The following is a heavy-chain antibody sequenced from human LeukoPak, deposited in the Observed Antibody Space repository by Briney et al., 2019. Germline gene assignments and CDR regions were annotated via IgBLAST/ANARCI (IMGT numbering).Heavy chain of an antibody. Sequence: GGSLRLSCAASGFTFSSYAMSWVRQAPGKGLEWVSAISGSGGSTYYADSVKGRFTISRDNSKNTLYLQMNSLRAEDTAIYYCAKGGNYYDSSGSQQHWGNYYYYYMDVWGKGTTVTVSS. V-gene: IGHV3-23*01. CDR1: GFTFSSYA. CDR2: ISGSGGST. J-gene: IGHJ6*03. CDR3: AKGGNYYDSSGSQQHWGNYYYYYMDV. D-gene: IGHD3-22*01.